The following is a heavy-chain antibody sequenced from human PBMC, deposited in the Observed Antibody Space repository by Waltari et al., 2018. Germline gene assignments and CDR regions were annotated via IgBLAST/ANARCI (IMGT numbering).Heavy chain of an antibody. CDR3: ARDWRMTGYYNPSGGY. D-gene: IGHD3-9*01. J-gene: IGHJ4*02. CDR2: INPNRGGT. V-gene: IGHV1-2*06. Sequence: QVQLVQSGAEVKKPGASVKVSCKASGYTFTGYYMHWVRQAPGQGLEWMGRINPNRGGTNYAQKFQGRVTMTRDTSISTAYMELSRLRSDDTAVYYCARDWRMTGYYNPSGGYWGQGTLVTVSS. CDR1: GYTFTGYY.